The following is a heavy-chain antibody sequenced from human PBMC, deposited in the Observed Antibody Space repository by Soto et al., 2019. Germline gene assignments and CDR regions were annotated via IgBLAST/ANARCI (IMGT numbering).Heavy chain of an antibody. CDR2: ISAYNGNT. CDR1: GYTFTSYG. J-gene: IGHJ6*02. V-gene: IGHV1-18*01. Sequence: GASVKVSCKASGYTFTSYGISWVRQAPGQGLEWMGWISAYNGNTNYAQKLQGRVTMTTDTSTSTAYMELRSLRSDDTAVYYCARDPYCSSTSCFPLSGLDYYYYGMDVCGQGTTDTGS. D-gene: IGHD2-2*01. CDR3: ARDPYCSSTSCFPLSGLDYYYYGMDV.